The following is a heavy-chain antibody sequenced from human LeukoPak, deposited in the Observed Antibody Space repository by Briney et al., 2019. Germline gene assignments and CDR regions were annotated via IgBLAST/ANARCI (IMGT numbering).Heavy chain of an antibody. V-gene: IGHV1-24*01. CDR2: FDPEDGET. CDR3: ATSSPHYYGSGVPFDY. Sequence: ASVKVSCKVSGYTLTELSMHWVRQAPGKGLEWMGGFDPEDGETIYAQKFQGRVTMTEDTSTDTAYMELSSLRSEDTAVYYCATSSPHYYGSGVPFDYWGQGTLVTVSS. D-gene: IGHD3-10*01. J-gene: IGHJ4*02. CDR1: GYTLTELS.